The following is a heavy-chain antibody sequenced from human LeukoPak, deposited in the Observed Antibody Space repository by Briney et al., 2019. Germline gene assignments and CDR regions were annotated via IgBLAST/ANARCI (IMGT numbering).Heavy chain of an antibody. CDR1: GGSFSGYY. CDR2: INHSGST. J-gene: IGHJ4*02. CDR3: AREEPGYYGSGSYYY. V-gene: IGHV4-34*01. Sequence: SETLSLTCAVYGGSFSGYYWRWIRQPPGKGLEWIGEINHSGSTNYNPSLKSRVTISVDTSKNQFSLKLSSVTAADTAVYYCAREEPGYYGSGSYYYWGQGTLVTVSS. D-gene: IGHD3-10*01.